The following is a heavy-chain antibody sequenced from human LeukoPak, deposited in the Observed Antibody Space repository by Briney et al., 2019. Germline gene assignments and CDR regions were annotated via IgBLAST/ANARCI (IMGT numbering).Heavy chain of an antibody. J-gene: IGHJ5*02. Sequence: GMSLRLSCAPSGFTFSSYAMHWVRQAPDKGLEWVAVISYDGSNKYYADSVKGRVTISRDNSKNTLYLQMHSLRADDTAVYYCARDHLYVATVRGHNWFDPWGQGTLVTVSS. D-gene: IGHD4-17*01. CDR2: ISYDGSNK. CDR3: ARDHLYVATVRGHNWFDP. V-gene: IGHV3-30*04. CDR1: GFTFSSYA.